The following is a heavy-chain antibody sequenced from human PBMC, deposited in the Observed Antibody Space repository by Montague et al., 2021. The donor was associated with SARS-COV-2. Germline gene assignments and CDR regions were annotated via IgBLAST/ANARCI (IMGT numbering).Heavy chain of an antibody. CDR2: RYYRSKWYY. CDR1: GDSVGSKRAA. CDR3: ALAVAGRGGYDY. J-gene: IGHJ4*02. V-gene: IGHV6-1*01. Sequence: CAISGDSVGSKRAAWNWNRQSSSRGLHWQGIRYYRSKWYYEYAVSLKSRITINPDTSKNQFSLQVKSMTPEDTAVYYCALAVAGRGGYDYWGQGTLVTVSS. D-gene: IGHD6-19*01.